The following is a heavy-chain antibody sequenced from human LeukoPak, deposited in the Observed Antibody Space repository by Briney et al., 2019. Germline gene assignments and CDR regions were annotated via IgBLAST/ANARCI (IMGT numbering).Heavy chain of an antibody. J-gene: IGHJ6*03. Sequence: GGSLRLSCAASGLTFSSYSMNWVRQAPGKGLEWVSYISSSSSTIYHADSVKGRFTISRDNAKNSLYLQMNSLRAEDTAVYYCARGRYYMDVWGKGTTVTVSS. CDR1: GLTFSSYS. CDR3: ARGRYYMDV. V-gene: IGHV3-48*01. CDR2: ISSSSSTI.